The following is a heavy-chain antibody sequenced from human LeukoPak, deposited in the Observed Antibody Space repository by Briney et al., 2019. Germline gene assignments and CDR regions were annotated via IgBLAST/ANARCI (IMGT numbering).Heavy chain of an antibody. Sequence: KPSETLSLTCAVYGGSFSGYYWSWIRQPPGKGLEWIGEINHSGSTNYNPSLKSRVTISVDTSKNQFSLKLSSVTAADTAVYYCARRGTQDIVVVPAASRVGYFDYWGQGTLVTVSS. V-gene: IGHV4-34*01. CDR2: INHSGST. J-gene: IGHJ4*02. CDR1: GGSFSGYY. CDR3: ARRGTQDIVVVPAASRVGYFDY. D-gene: IGHD2-2*01.